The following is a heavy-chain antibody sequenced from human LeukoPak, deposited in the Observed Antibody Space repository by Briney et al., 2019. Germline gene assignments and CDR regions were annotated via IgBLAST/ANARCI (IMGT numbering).Heavy chain of an antibody. J-gene: IGHJ6*03. CDR2: INHSGST. V-gene: IGHV4-34*01. Sequence: SETLSLTCAVYGGSFSGYYWSWIRQPPGKGLEWIGEINHSGSTNYNPSLKSRVTISVDTSKNQFSLKLSSVTAADTAVYYCARGYYYYYMDVWGKGTTVTVSS. CDR1: GGSFSGYY. CDR3: ARGYYYYYMDV.